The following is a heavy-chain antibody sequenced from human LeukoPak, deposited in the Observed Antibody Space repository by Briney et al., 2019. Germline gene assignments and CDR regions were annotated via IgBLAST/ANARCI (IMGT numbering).Heavy chain of an antibody. CDR1: GFTFSSNG. Sequence: GGSLRLSCAASGFTFSSNGMHWVRQAPGKGLECVAFIQSDGNNKKYADSVKGRFTISRDNSKNTLYLQMNSLRAEDTAVYYCARDWGTSSLYLVNWGQGTLVTVSS. J-gene: IGHJ4*02. CDR3: ARDWGTSSLYLVN. CDR2: IQSDGNNK. V-gene: IGHV3-30*02. D-gene: IGHD6-6*01.